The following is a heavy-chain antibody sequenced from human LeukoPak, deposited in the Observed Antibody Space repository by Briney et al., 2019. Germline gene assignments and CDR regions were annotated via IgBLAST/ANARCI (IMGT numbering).Heavy chain of an antibody. V-gene: IGHV3-21*01. J-gene: IGHJ4*02. CDR3: ARDVSAYYYDSSGYQLDY. D-gene: IGHD3-22*01. CDR1: GFTFSSYS. Sequence: PGGSLRLSCAASGFTFSSYSMNWVRQAPGKGLEWVSSISSSSSYIYYADSVKGRFTISRDNAKNSLYLQMNSLRAEDTAVYYCARDVSAYYYDSSGYQLDYWGQGTLVTVSS. CDR2: ISSSSSYI.